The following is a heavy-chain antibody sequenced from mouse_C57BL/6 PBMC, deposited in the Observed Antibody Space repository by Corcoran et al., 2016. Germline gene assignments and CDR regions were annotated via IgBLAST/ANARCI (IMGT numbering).Heavy chain of an antibody. D-gene: IGHD2-10*02. Sequence: QIQLVQSGPELKKPGETVKISCKASGYTFTTYGLSWVKQAPGKGLKWMGWINTYSGVPTYADDFKGRFAFSLETSASTAYLQINNLKNEDTATYFCARSGVWAMDYWGQGTSVTVSS. CDR2: INTYSGVP. V-gene: IGHV9-3*01. CDR3: ARSGVWAMDY. J-gene: IGHJ4*01. CDR1: GYTFTTYG.